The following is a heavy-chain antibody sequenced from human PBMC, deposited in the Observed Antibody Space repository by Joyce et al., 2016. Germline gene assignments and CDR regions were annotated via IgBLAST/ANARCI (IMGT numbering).Heavy chain of an antibody. V-gene: IGHV3-23*01. D-gene: IGHD6-19*01. J-gene: IGHJ4*02. CDR3: AKVGSGWPLGDYFDY. CDR1: GFTFSNYA. Sequence: EVQLLESGGGLVQPGGSLRLSCAASGFTFSNYAMSWVRQAPGKGLEWVSGISGTAGSSYYADSGKGKFTISRDNSKNTVYLQMNSLRAEDTAVYYCAKVGSGWPLGDYFDYWGQGTLVTVSS. CDR2: ISGTAGSS.